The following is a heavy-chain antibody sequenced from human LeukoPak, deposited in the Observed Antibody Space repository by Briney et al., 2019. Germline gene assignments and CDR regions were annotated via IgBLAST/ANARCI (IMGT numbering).Heavy chain of an antibody. Sequence: GGSLRLSCAASGFTFSSYAMHWVRQAPGKGLEWVAVISYDGSNKYYADSVKGRFTISRDNSKNTLYLQMNSLRAEDTAVYYCARGARGYCSGGSCYTYYWGQGTLVTVSS. D-gene: IGHD2-15*01. CDR2: ISYDGSNK. CDR1: GFTFSSYA. J-gene: IGHJ4*02. V-gene: IGHV3-30-3*01. CDR3: ARGARGYCSGGSCYTYY.